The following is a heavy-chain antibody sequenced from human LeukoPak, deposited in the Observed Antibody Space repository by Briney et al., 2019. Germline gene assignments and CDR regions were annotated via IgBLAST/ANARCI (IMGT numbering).Heavy chain of an antibody. CDR2: IKQDGSEI. D-gene: IGHD3-16*01. V-gene: IGHV3-7*01. Sequence: PGGSLRLSCTASGFTFSTYWMSWVRQAQGKGLEWVANIKQDGSEIYYVDSVKGRFTISRDSAKNSLYLQMNNLRAEDTAVYYCASLIWGGGFDIWGQGTMVTVSS. J-gene: IGHJ3*02. CDR1: GFTFSTYW. CDR3: ASLIWGGGFDI.